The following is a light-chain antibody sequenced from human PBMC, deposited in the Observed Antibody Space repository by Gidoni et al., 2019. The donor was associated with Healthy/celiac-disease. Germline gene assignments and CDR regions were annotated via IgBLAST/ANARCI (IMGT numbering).Light chain of an antibody. CDR3: QQYGSSPMYT. CDR1: QSVSSSY. J-gene: IGKJ2*01. CDR2: GAA. Sequence: EIVLTQSPGTLSLSPVERATLSCRASQSVSSSYLAWYQQKPGQAPRLLIYGAASRATGIPDRISGSGSGTDFTLTISRLEPEDFAVYYCQQYGSSPMYTFGQGTKLEIK. V-gene: IGKV3-20*01.